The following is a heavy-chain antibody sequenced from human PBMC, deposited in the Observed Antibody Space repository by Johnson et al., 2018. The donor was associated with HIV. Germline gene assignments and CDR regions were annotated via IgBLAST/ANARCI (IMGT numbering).Heavy chain of an antibody. CDR3: AREPEGWAFDI. CDR1: GFTFDDYA. CDR2: ISWDGGST. V-gene: IGHV3-43D*03. D-gene: IGHD1-26*01. Sequence: VQLVESGGGLVQPGGSLRLSCAASGFTFDDYAMHWVRQAPGKGLEWVSLISWDGGSTYYADSVKGRFTISRDNSKNSLYLQMNSLKTEDTAVYYCAREPEGWAFDIWGQGTMVTVSS. J-gene: IGHJ3*02.